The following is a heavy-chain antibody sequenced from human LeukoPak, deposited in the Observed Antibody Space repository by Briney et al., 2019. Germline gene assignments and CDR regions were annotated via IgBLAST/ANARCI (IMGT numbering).Heavy chain of an antibody. CDR2: INPNSGGT. J-gene: IGHJ3*02. V-gene: IGHV1-2*02. CDR3: ARCHWGFDAFDI. Sequence: ASVKVSFKASGYTFTGYYTHWVRQAPGQGLEWMGWINPNSGGTNYAQKFQGRVTMTRDTSISTAYMELTRLRSDDTAVYYCARCHWGFDAFDIWGQGTMVTVSS. D-gene: IGHD7-27*01. CDR1: GYTFTGYY.